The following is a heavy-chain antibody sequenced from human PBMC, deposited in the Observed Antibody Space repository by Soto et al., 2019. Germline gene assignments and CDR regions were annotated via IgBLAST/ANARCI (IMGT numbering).Heavy chain of an antibody. J-gene: IGHJ6*02. Sequence: PSETLSLTCTVSGGSISSYYWSWIRQPPGKGLEWIGYIHYSGSTNYNPSLKSRVTISVDTSKNQFSLKLSSVTAADTAVYYCARVGYCSSTSCRVGYYYYYGMDVWGQGTTVTVSS. CDR2: IHYSGST. CDR1: GGSISSYY. D-gene: IGHD2-2*01. CDR3: ARVGYCSSTSCRVGYYYYYGMDV. V-gene: IGHV4-59*01.